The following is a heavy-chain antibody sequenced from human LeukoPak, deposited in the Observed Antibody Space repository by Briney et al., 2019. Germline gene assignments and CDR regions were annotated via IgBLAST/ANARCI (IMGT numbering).Heavy chain of an antibody. V-gene: IGHV4-4*07. CDR3: ARQSGGSYVFFDY. CDR1: GGSLSTYY. D-gene: IGHD3-22*01. J-gene: IGHJ4*02. Sequence: PSETLSLTCTVSGGSLSTYYWSWIRQPAGKGLGWIGRISATRNSNYNPSLKSRVTISVDKSKDQFSLKLTSVTAADTAVYFCARQSGGSYVFFDYWGRGTLVTVSS. CDR2: ISATRNS.